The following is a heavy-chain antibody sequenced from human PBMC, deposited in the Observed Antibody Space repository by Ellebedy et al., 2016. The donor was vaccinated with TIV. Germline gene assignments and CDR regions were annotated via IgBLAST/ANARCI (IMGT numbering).Heavy chain of an antibody. CDR2: IYYSGST. J-gene: IGHJ4*02. CDR1: GGSISSSSYF. Sequence: SETLSLXXTVSGGSISSSSYFWGWIRQPPGKGLEWIGIIYYSGSTYYNPSLNSRVTKSVDTSKNQFSLNLTSVTAADTAVYYCARPLRSTVTTSIYFDYWGQGTLVTVSS. D-gene: IGHD4-17*01. CDR3: ARPLRSTVTTSIYFDY. V-gene: IGHV4-39*01.